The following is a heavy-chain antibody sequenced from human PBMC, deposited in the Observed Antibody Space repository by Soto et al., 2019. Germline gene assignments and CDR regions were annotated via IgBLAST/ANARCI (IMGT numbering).Heavy chain of an antibody. CDR2: ISGSGGST. CDR3: ARRGSGIYDDY. V-gene: IGHV3-23*01. CDR1: AFTFSSYA. Sequence: EVQLLESGGGLVQPGGSLRLSCAASAFTFSSYAMNWVRQAPGKGLEWVSVISGSGGSTYYADSVKGRFTISRDNSKNTLYLQMNSLRAEDTAVYYCARRGSGIYDDYWGQGTLVTVSS. J-gene: IGHJ4*02. D-gene: IGHD1-26*01.